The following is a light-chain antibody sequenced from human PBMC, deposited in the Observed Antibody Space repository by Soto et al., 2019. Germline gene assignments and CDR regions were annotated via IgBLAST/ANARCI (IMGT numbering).Light chain of an antibody. J-gene: IGKJ1*01. V-gene: IGKV1-39*01. CDR2: AAS. Sequence: DIQMTQSPSSLSASVGDRVTITCRASQSISSYLNWYQRKPGKAPELLIYAASSLQSGVPSRFSGSGSGTDFTLTISNLQPEDFATYYCQQSYNSPWTFGQGTKVDIK. CDR1: QSISSY. CDR3: QQSYNSPWT.